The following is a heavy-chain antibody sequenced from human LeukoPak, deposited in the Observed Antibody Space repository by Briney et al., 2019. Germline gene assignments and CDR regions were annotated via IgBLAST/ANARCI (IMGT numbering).Heavy chain of an antibody. V-gene: IGHV3-30*02. D-gene: IGHD3-10*01. J-gene: IGHJ4*02. CDR3: TRREGNYRASDFDY. CDR2: IRFDESTQ. CDR1: GFIFSAYG. Sequence: PWGSLRLSCAASGFIFSAYGMHWVRQAPGKGLEWVAFIRFDESTQKYADSVKGRFAISRDNSKNTVYLQMNSLRPEDTAVYYCTRREGNYRASDFDYWGQGTLVTVSS.